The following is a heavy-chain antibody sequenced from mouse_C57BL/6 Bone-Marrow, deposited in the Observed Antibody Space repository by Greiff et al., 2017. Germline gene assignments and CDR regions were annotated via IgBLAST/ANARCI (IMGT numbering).Heavy chain of an antibody. CDR1: VFTFSSYG. CDR3: ARHYGSSRYYAMDY. D-gene: IGHD1-1*01. V-gene: IGHV5-6*01. CDR2: ISSGGSYT. J-gene: IGHJ4*01. Sequence: EVQVVESGGDLVKPGGSLKLSCAASVFTFSSYGMSWVRQTPDKRLAWVATISSGGSYTYYPDSVKGRFTISRDNAKNTLYLQMSSLKSEDTAMYYCARHYGSSRYYAMDYWGQGTSVTVSS.